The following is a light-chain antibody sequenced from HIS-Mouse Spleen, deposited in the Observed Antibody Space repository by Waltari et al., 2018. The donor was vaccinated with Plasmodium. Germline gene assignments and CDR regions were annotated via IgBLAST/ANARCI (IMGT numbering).Light chain of an antibody. CDR1: QSVSNSY. Sequence: IVLTQSPGTLSLSPGERATLSCRASQSVSNSYLAWYQQQPGQAPRLLIYGASSRATGIPDRFSGSGSGTDFTLTISRLEPEDFAVYYCQQYGSSPPYTFGQGTKLEIK. CDR3: QQYGSSPPYT. J-gene: IGKJ2*01. CDR2: GAS. V-gene: IGKV3-20*01.